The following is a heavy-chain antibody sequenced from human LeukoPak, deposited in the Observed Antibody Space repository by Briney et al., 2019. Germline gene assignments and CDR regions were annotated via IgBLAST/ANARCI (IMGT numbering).Heavy chain of an antibody. Sequence: GGSLRLSCAASGSTFSSFAMTWVRQAPGRRLEWVSGISVTGNVTYYIDSVKGRFTISRDDSKSVLYLQMDSLRADDTAVYYCVKDRIRGDSFWGQGTLVSVSS. CDR3: VKDRIRGDSF. D-gene: IGHD3-16*01. CDR1: GSTFSSFA. J-gene: IGHJ4*02. CDR2: ISVTGNVT. V-gene: IGHV3-23*01.